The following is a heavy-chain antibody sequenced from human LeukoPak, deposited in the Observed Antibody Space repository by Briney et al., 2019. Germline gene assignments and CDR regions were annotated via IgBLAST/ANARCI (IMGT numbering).Heavy chain of an antibody. CDR1: GFTFNNFW. CDR2: IKQDGSVK. CDR3: LCGTGWIFDY. D-gene: IGHD6-19*01. J-gene: IGHJ4*02. Sequence: PGGSLSLSCAASGFTFNNFWMNWVRQATGEGLEWVANIKQDGSVKHYVDSVKGRFTISRDNTKNSLYLQMNSLRAEDTAVYYCLCGTGWIFDYWAQGTLVTVSS. V-gene: IGHV3-7*01.